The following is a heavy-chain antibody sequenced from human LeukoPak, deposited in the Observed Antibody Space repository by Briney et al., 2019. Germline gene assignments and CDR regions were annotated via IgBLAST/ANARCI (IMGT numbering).Heavy chain of an antibody. Sequence: GGSLRLSCAASRFTFSSYSMNWVRQAPGKGLEWVSSISSSSSYIYYADSVKGRFTISRDNAKNSLYLQMNSLRAEDTAVYYCARGYYYDSSGYYADYWGQGTLVTVSS. CDR1: RFTFSSYS. CDR2: ISSSSSYI. D-gene: IGHD3-22*01. V-gene: IGHV3-21*01. J-gene: IGHJ4*02. CDR3: ARGYYYDSSGYYADY.